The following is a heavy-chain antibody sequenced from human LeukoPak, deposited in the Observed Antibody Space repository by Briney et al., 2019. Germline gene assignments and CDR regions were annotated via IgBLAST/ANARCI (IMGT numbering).Heavy chain of an antibody. CDR3: ARGGTRGYSYGSFDY. D-gene: IGHD5-18*01. CDR1: GFTFSSYS. J-gene: IGHJ4*02. CDR2: ISSSSSYI. Sequence: PGGSLRLSCAASGFTFSSYSMNWVRQAPGKGLEWVSSISSSSSYIYYADSVKGRFTISRDNAKNSPYLQMNSLRAEDTAVYYCARGGTRGYSYGSFDYWGQGTLVTVSS. V-gene: IGHV3-21*01.